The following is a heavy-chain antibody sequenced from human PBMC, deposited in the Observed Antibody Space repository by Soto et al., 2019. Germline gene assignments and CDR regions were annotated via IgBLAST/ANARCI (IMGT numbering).Heavy chain of an antibody. CDR3: AKDTAMVNPYYYYGMDV. J-gene: IGHJ6*02. CDR1: GFAFSSYG. CDR2: ISYDGSNK. Sequence: GGSLRLSCAASGFAFSSYGMHGVRQAPGKGLEWVAVISYDGSNKYYADSVKGRFTISRDNSKNTLYLQMNSLRAEDTAVYYCAKDTAMVNPYYYYGMDVWGQGTTVTVSS. D-gene: IGHD5-18*01. V-gene: IGHV3-30*18.